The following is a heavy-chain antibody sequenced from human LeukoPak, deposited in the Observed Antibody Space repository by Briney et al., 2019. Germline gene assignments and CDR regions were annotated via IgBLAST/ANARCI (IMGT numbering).Heavy chain of an antibody. J-gene: IGHJ5*02. D-gene: IGHD2-15*01. CDR2: INHSGST. Sequence: SETLSLTCAVYGGSFSGYHWSWIRQPPGKGLEWIGEINHSGSTNYNPSLKSRVTISVDTSKNQFSLKLSSATAADTAVYYCARGPDCSGGSCYPYWFDPWGQGTLVTVSS. V-gene: IGHV4-34*01. CDR1: GGSFSGYH. CDR3: ARGPDCSGGSCYPYWFDP.